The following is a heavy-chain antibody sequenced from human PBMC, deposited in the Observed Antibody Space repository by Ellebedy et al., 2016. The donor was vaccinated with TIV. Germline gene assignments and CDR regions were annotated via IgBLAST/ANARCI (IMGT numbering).Heavy chain of an antibody. V-gene: IGHV1-3*01. CDR3: ARVRSSTSCYDY. J-gene: IGHJ4*02. CDR1: GYTFTSYA. D-gene: IGHD2-2*01. Sequence: AASVKVSCKASGYTFTSYAMHWVRQAPGQRLEWMGWINAGNGNTKYSQKFQGRVTITRDTSASTAYMELSSLRSEDTAVYYCARVRSSTSCYDYWGQGTLVTVSS. CDR2: INAGNGNT.